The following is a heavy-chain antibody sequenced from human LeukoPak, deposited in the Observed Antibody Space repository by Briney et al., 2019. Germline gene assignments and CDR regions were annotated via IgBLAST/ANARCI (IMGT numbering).Heavy chain of an antibody. J-gene: IGHJ4*02. CDR2: ISWNSGSI. Sequence: GRSMRLSCAASGFTFDDYAMHWVRQAPGKGLEWVSGISWNSGSIGYADPVKGRFTISRDNAKNSLYLQMNSLRAEDTTVYYCARSREGSGSYYTYYFDYWGQGTLVTVSS. V-gene: IGHV3-9*01. D-gene: IGHD3-10*01. CDR1: GFTFDDYA. CDR3: ARSREGSGSYYTYYFDY.